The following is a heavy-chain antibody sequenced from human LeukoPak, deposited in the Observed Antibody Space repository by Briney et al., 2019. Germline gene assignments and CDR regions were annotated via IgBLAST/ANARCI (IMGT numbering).Heavy chain of an antibody. V-gene: IGHV5-51*01. D-gene: IGHD3-22*01. CDR1: GYSFTSYW. Sequence: GESLKISCKGSGYSFTSYWIGWVRQMPGKGLEWMGIIYPGDSDTRYSPSFQGQVTISADKSISTAYLQWSSPKASDTAMYYCAREARTRYYDSSGYQDYWGQGTLVTVSS. CDR3: AREARTRYYDSSGYQDY. CDR2: IYPGDSDT. J-gene: IGHJ4*02.